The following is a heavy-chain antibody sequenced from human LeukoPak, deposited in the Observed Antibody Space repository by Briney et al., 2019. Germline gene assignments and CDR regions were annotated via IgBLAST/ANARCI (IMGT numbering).Heavy chain of an antibody. CDR2: IYYSGRT. D-gene: IGHD2-21*01. J-gene: IGHJ4*02. CDR1: GGSISSYY. Sequence: SETLSLTCTVSGGSISSYYWSWIRQPPGKGLEWIGYIYYSGRTNYNPSLKSRVTISVDTSKKQFSLNLTSVTAADTAVYYCARYSSAGLEYWGQGTLVTVSS. V-gene: IGHV4-59*01. CDR3: ARYSSAGLEY.